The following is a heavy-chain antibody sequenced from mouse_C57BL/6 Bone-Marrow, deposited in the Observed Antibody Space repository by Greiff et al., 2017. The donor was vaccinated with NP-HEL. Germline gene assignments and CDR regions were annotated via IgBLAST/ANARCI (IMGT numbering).Heavy chain of an antibody. Sequence: EVQLQESGAELVRPGASVKLSCTASGFNIKDDYMHWVKQRPEQGLEWIGWIDPENGDTEYASKFQGKATITADTSSNTAYLQLSSLTSEDTAVYYCTAGSSPWYFDVWGTGTTVTVSS. CDR3: TAGSSPWYFDV. D-gene: IGHD1-1*01. CDR2: IDPENGDT. CDR1: GFNIKDDY. J-gene: IGHJ1*03. V-gene: IGHV14-4*01.